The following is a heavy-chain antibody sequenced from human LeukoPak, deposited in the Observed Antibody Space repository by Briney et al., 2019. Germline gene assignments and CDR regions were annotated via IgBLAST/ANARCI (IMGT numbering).Heavy chain of an antibody. V-gene: IGHV3-53*01. CDR2: IYSGGDT. CDR3: ARDRRDGYTYYFDY. D-gene: IGHD5-24*01. CDR1: GFTVNSNY. J-gene: IGHJ4*02. Sequence: GGSLRLSCAASGFTVNSNYMSWVRQAPGKGLEWVSVIYSGGDTYYADSVKGRFTISRDNSKNTLYLQMNSLRAEDTAVYYCARDRRDGYTYYFDYWGQGTLVTVSS.